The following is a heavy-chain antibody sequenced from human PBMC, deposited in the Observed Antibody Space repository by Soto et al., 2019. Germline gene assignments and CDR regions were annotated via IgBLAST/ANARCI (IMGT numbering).Heavy chain of an antibody. V-gene: IGHV3-15*01. J-gene: IGHJ3*01. Sequence: ELQLVDSGGGLVKPGGSRRLSCAASGFLFSTAWMSWVRQAPGKGLEWVGRIKGKIDGGTADYAPLVKGRFIISRDDSTDTMFLQMNSMKTEDTAVYYGARGGGYGALDLWGKGTRVTVS. D-gene: IGHD3-16*01. CDR1: GFLFSTAW. CDR3: ARGGGYGALDL. CDR2: IKGKIDGGTA.